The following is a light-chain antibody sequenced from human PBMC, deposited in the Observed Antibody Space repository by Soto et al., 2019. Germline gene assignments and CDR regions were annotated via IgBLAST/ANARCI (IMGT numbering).Light chain of an antibody. CDR3: ATWDDILNGWV. CDR2: SDN. V-gene: IGLV1-44*01. CDR1: SSNIGSNT. J-gene: IGLJ3*02. Sequence: QSVLTQPPSASGTPGQRVTISCSGSSSNIGSNTVNWYHQFPGTAPKLLIYSDNQRPSGVPDRLSGSKSGTSASLAISGLQSEDEADYYCATWDDILNGWVYGGGTKVTVL.